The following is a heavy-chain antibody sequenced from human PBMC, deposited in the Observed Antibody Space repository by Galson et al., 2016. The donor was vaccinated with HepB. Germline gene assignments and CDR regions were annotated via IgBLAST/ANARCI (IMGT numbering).Heavy chain of an antibody. D-gene: IGHD6-6*01. J-gene: IGHJ4*02. V-gene: IGHV4-39*02. Sequence: LTCTVSGASISTSSYYWGWIRQSPGKGLEWIGSIYYSGTTHYNPSLRSRVTISVDASKNQFSLRLSSVTAADTAVYYCAREYGARQGSNYWGQGGLVTVSS. CDR2: IYYSGTT. CDR3: AREYGARQGSNY. CDR1: GASISTSSYY.